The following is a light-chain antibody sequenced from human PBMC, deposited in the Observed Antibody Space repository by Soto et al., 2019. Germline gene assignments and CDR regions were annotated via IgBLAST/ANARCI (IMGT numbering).Light chain of an antibody. J-gene: IGKJ1*01. Sequence: EIVMTQSPATLALSPGEKATLSCRASQSVSSNLTWYHHKPGQAPILLIYGASTKATGGPSRFSGSGSGTVFTLTISSLQSEDFAVYFWQQYKYWRTFGQGTKEDTK. CDR1: QSVSSN. V-gene: IGKV3-15*01. CDR2: GAS. CDR3: QQYKYWRT.